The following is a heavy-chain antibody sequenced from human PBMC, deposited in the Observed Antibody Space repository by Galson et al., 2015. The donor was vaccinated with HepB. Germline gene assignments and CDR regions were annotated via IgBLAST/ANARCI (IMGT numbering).Heavy chain of an antibody. D-gene: IGHD1-7*01. J-gene: IGHJ3*02. V-gene: IGHV3-74*01. CDR3: ARPHWDYGGAFDI. CDR2: INSDGSST. Sequence: SLRLSCAASGFTFSSYWMHWVRQAPGKGLVWVSRINSDGSSTSYADSVKGRFTISRDNAKNTLYLQMNSLRAEDTAVYYCARPHWDYGGAFDIWGQGTMVTVSS. CDR1: GFTFSSYW.